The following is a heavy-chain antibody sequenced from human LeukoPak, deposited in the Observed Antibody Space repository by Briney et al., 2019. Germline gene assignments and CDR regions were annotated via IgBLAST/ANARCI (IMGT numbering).Heavy chain of an antibody. CDR3: ARGIPPIAVAGTGGDWFDP. CDR1: GYIFTSYD. CDR2: MNPNSGNT. J-gene: IGHJ5*02. Sequence: ASVTVSRKASGYIFTSYDINWVRQATGQGLEWVGWMNPNSGNTGYAQKFQGRVTMTRNTSISTAYMELSSLRSEDTAVYYCARGIPPIAVAGTGGDWFDPWGQGTLVTVSS. D-gene: IGHD6-19*01. V-gene: IGHV1-8*01.